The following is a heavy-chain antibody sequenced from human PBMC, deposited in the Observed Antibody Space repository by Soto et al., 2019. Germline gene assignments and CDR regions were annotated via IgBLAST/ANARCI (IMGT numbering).Heavy chain of an antibody. CDR2: ISDGGSYT. Sequence: PGGSLRLSCVASGFTFSDYYMAWIRRPPGKGLEWVSYISDGGSYTNHGASVSGRVTATSDNAKNSPFLLKNSMRVEDTGVFYCSRDHGEVNSYDAVNVGGQGTTVTSP. D-gene: IGHD3-3*01. CDR3: SRDHGEVNSYDAVNV. V-gene: IGHV3-11*05. CDR1: GFTFSDYY. J-gene: IGHJ6*02.